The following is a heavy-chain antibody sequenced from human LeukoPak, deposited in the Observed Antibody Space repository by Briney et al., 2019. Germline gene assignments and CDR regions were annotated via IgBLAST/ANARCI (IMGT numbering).Heavy chain of an antibody. Sequence: SETLSLTCTVSGGSISSYYWSWIRQPAGKGLEWIGRIYTSGSTNYNPSLKSRVTVSVDTSKNQFSLRLSSVTAADTAVYYCARVTGYMTEDYFDYWGQGTLITVSS. CDR2: IYTSGST. D-gene: IGHD6-13*01. V-gene: IGHV4-4*07. CDR1: GGSISSYY. J-gene: IGHJ4*02. CDR3: ARVTGYMTEDYFDY.